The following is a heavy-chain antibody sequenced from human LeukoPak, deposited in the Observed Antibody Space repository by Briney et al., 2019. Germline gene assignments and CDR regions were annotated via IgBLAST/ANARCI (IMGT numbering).Heavy chain of an antibody. J-gene: IGHJ3*02. V-gene: IGHV3-66*01. CDR3: ARDAGDSSGYYYVAFDI. CDR1: GFTVSSNY. D-gene: IGHD3-22*01. Sequence: GSLRLSCAASGFTVSSNYMSWVRQAPGKGLEWVSVIYSGGSTYYADSVKGRFTISRDNSKNTLYLQMNSLRAEDTAVYYCARDAGDSSGYYYVAFDIWGQGTMVTVSS. CDR2: IYSGGST.